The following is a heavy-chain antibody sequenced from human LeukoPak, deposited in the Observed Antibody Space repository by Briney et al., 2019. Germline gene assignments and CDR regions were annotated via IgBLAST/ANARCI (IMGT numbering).Heavy chain of an antibody. D-gene: IGHD6-6*01. V-gene: IGHV3-53*01. Sequence: GGSLRLSCTVSGFTVSSNSMSWVRQAPGKGLEWVSIIYSGGSTYYADSVKGRLTISRDNSKNTLYLQMNSLRAEDTAVYYCARSNVQHWSTYSFDYWGQGTLVTVSS. CDR3: ARSNVQHWSTYSFDY. CDR2: IYSGGST. CDR1: GFTVSSNS. J-gene: IGHJ4*02.